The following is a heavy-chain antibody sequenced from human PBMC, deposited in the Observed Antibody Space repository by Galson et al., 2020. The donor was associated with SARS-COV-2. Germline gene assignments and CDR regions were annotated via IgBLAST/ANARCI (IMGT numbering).Heavy chain of an antibody. V-gene: IGHV3-30*04. J-gene: IGHJ4*02. CDR2: ISYDGSNK. D-gene: IGHD2-2*01. CDR3: AVEGSSAALSLVDY. CDR1: GFTFSSYA. Sequence: GGSLRLSCAASGFTFSSYAMHWVRQAPGKGLEWVAVISYDGSNKYYADSVKGRFTISRDNSKNTLYLQMNSLRAEDTAVYYCAVEGSSAALSLVDYWGQGTLVTVSS.